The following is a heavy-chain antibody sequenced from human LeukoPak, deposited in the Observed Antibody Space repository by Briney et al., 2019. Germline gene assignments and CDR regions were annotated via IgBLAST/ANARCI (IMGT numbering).Heavy chain of an antibody. Sequence: QPGGSLRLSCAASGFTFNSYAMYWVRQAPGKGLEWSSGIFGSGGSPHYAASVKGRFTISRDNSQEIVYLQLDSLRVEDTALYYCGKTTVGYSSGRYPGWPVDYWGQGALFTVSS. V-gene: IGHV3-23*01. CDR2: IFGSGGSP. D-gene: IGHD2-15*01. CDR1: GFTFNSYA. CDR3: GKTTVGYSSGRYPGWPVDY. J-gene: IGHJ4*02.